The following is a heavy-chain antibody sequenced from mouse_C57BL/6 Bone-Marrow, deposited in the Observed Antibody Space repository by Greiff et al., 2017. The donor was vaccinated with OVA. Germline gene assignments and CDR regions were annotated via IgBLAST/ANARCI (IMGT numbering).Heavy chain of an antibody. D-gene: IGHD4-1*01. J-gene: IGHJ2*01. CDR1: GYTFTSYW. V-gene: IGHV1-69*01. CDR3: ARCLTGTDFDY. Sequence: QVQLQQPGAELVMPGASVKLSCKASGYTFTSYWMHWVKQRPGQGLEWIGEIDPSDSYTNYNQKFKGKSTLTVDKSSSTAYMQLSSLTSEDAAVYYCARCLTGTDFDYWGQGTTRTVSS. CDR2: IDPSDSYT.